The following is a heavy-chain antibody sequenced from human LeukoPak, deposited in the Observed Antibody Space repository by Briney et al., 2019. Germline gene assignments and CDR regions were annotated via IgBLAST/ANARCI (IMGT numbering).Heavy chain of an antibody. Sequence: PGGSLRLSCPASGLTFSSYAMHWVRQAPGKGLEYVSAISSNGGSTYDANSVKGRFTISRDNSKNTLYLQMGSLRAEDMAVYYCARDQKASDTDVDTAMVDDAFDIWGQGTMVTVSS. J-gene: IGHJ3*02. CDR2: ISSNGGST. V-gene: IGHV3-64*01. CDR3: ARDQKASDTDVDTAMVDDAFDI. CDR1: GLTFSSYA. D-gene: IGHD5-18*01.